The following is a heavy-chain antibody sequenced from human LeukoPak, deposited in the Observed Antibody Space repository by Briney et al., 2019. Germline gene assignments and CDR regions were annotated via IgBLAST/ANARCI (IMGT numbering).Heavy chain of an antibody. J-gene: IGHJ4*02. CDR3: ANDLGWIQLNLG. D-gene: IGHD5-18*01. CDR2: ITGNGGTT. Sequence: GGSLRLSCAASGFTFSSYSMNWARQAPGKGLEWVSGITGNGGTTYYADSVKGRFTISRDNSKNTLDLQMNSLRAEDTAVYYCANDLGWIQLNLGRGQGTLVTVSS. CDR1: GFTFSSYS. V-gene: IGHV3-23*01.